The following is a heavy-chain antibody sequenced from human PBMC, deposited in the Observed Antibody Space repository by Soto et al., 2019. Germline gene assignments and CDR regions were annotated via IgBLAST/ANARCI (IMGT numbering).Heavy chain of an antibody. J-gene: IGHJ4*02. D-gene: IGHD6-13*01. CDR2: IWYDGSNK. CDR3: ARELGIKQLTY. Sequence: GGSLRLSCAASGFTFSSYGMHWVRQAPGKGLEWVAVIWYDGSNKYYADSVKGRFTISRDNSKNTLYLQMNSLRAEDTAVYYCARELGIKQLTYWGQGTLVTVSS. V-gene: IGHV3-33*01. CDR1: GFTFSSYG.